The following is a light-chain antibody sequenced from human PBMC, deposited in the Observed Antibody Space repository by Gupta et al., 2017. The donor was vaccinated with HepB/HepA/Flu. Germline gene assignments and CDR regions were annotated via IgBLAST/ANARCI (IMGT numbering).Light chain of an antibody. J-gene: IGKJ5*01. CDR1: QNIGSN. CDR2: SAS. Sequence: EIVMTQSPASLSVSPGERATFSCRASQNIGSNLAWFQQQPGQAPRLLIYSASTRAPGVPVRFSGTGSGTEFTLAISSLQSEDFAIYYCQQYNDWPPITFGQGTRLEIK. V-gene: IGKV3-15*01. CDR3: QQYNDWPPIT.